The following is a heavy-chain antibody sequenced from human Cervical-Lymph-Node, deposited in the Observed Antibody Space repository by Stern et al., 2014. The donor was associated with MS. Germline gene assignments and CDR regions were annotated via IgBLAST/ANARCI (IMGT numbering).Heavy chain of an antibody. D-gene: IGHD2-8*01. Sequence: VQLEESGGAVVQPGRSLRLSWAASGFTFSSYGMHWVRQAPGKGLEWVTVISYDGNNKYYAASVKGRFTISRDNSKNTLHLQMNSVTPDDTAIYYCARDYEDTSMLFDHWGQGTLVTVSS. CDR2: ISYDGNNK. V-gene: IGHV3-30*03. CDR1: GFTFSSYG. CDR3: ARDYEDTSMLFDH. J-gene: IGHJ4*02.